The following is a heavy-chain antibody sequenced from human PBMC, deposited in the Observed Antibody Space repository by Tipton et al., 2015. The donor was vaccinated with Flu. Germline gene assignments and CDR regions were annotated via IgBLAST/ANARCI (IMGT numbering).Heavy chain of an antibody. CDR3: ATTYYYDSSGYFIAFDI. CDR2: INHSGST. CDR1: GGSFSGYY. D-gene: IGHD3-22*01. Sequence: LRLSCAVYGGSFSGYYWSWIRQPPGKGLEWIGEINHSGSTNYNPSLKSRVTISVDTSKNQFSLKLSSVTAADTAVYYCATTYYYDSSGYFIAFDIWGQGTMVTVSS. J-gene: IGHJ3*02. V-gene: IGHV4-34*01.